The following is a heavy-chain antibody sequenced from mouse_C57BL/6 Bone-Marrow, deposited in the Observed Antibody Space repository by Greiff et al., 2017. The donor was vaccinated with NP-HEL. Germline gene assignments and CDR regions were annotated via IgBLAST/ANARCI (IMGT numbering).Heavy chain of an antibody. Sequence: EVKLMESGPGLAKPSQTLSLTCSVTGYSITSDYWNWIRKFPGNKLEYMGYISYSGSTYYNPSLKSRISITRDTSKNQYYLQVNSVTTEDTATYYCARSIWLRRGNWYFDVWGTGTTVTVSS. CDR1: GYSITSDY. D-gene: IGHD2-2*01. CDR2: ISYSGST. J-gene: IGHJ1*03. V-gene: IGHV3-8*01. CDR3: ARSIWLRRGNWYFDV.